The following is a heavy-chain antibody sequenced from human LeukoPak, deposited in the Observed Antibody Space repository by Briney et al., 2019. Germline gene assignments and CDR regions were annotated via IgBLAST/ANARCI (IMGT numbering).Heavy chain of an antibody. Sequence: PSDTLSLTCTVSGGPISSSSYYWRWIRQPPGKGLEWIGTIYYSGSTYYNPSLQSRVTISVDTSKNQFSLKLTSVTAADTAFYYCARLRSYYYGRDVWGQGTTVTVSS. J-gene: IGHJ6*02. CDR1: GGPISSSSYY. CDR2: IYYSGST. CDR3: ARLRSYYYGRDV. V-gene: IGHV4-39*01.